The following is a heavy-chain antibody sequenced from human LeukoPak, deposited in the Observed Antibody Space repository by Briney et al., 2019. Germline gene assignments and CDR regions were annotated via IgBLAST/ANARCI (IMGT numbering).Heavy chain of an antibody. Sequence: SETLSLTCAVSGGSISSSNWWSWVRQPPGKELEWIGEIYHSGSTNYNPSLKSRVTISVDKSKNQFSLKLSSVTAADTAVYYCARGRPNYDILTGYVGYWGQGTLVTVSS. D-gene: IGHD3-9*01. J-gene: IGHJ4*02. V-gene: IGHV4-4*02. CDR3: ARGRPNYDILTGYVGY. CDR2: IYHSGST. CDR1: GGSISSSNW.